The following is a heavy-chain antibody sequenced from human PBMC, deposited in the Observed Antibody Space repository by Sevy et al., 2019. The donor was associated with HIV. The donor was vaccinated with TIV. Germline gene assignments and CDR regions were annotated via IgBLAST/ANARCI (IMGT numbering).Heavy chain of an antibody. D-gene: IGHD6-19*01. J-gene: IGHJ4*02. CDR3: ARGPHPGIAVAGNHPNFDY. CDR1: GYTFTSYG. CDR2: ISACNGNT. Sequence: ASVKVSCKASGYTFTSYGISWVRQAPGQGLEWMGWISACNGNTNYAQKLQGRVTMTTDTSTSTAYMELRSLRSDDTAVYYCARGPHPGIAVAGNHPNFDYWGQGTLVTVSS. V-gene: IGHV1-18*01.